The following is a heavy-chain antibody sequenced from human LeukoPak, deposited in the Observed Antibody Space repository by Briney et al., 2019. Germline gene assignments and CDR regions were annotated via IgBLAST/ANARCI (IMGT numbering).Heavy chain of an antibody. Sequence: PSETLSLTCSVSGGSMSNYYWSWIRQPAGKGLEWIGRIYMSGTTNYNPSLRSRVTMSLDTSKNQFSLKLTSVTAADTAVYYCSREGLVRGERGVPSYWGQGILVTVSS. CDR1: GGSMSNYY. J-gene: IGHJ4*02. CDR3: SREGLVRGERGVPSY. V-gene: IGHV4-4*07. CDR2: IYMSGTT. D-gene: IGHD3-10*01.